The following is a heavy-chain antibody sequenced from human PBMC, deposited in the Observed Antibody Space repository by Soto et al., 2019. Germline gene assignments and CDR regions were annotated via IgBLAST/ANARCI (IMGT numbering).Heavy chain of an antibody. Sequence: GGSLRLSCSASGFTFSSYGMHGVRQAPGKGLEWVAVIWYDGSNKYYADSVKGRFTISRDNSKNTLYLQMNSLRAEDTAVYYCHVDIVATPFFDYWGQGTLVTVSS. CDR3: HVDIVATPFFDY. CDR2: IWYDGSNK. V-gene: IGHV3-33*01. J-gene: IGHJ4*02. D-gene: IGHD5-12*01. CDR1: GFTFSSYG.